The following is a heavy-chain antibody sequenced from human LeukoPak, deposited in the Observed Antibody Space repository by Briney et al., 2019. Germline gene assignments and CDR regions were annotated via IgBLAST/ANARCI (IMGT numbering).Heavy chain of an antibody. Sequence: SETLSLTCTVSGGSISSYYWSWIRQPPGTGLEWIGYIYYSGSTKYNPSLKSRVTMSVDTSKKQFSLKLTSVTAADAAVYYSARGSSWYDFWGQGTLVTVSS. CDR2: IYYSGST. V-gene: IGHV4-59*12. J-gene: IGHJ4*02. CDR3: ARGSSWYDF. D-gene: IGHD6-13*01. CDR1: GGSISSYY.